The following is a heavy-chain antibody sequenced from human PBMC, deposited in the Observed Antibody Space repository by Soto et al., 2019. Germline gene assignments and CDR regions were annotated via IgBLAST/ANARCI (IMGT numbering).Heavy chain of an antibody. CDR3: ARDDGAEDY. Sequence: QVQLVQSGAEVKKPGASVKVSCKASGYTFTSYYMHWVRQAPGQGLEWMGIINPSGGSTSYAQKFEGRVTMTRDSSTTTVCMELRSLRSEDTAVYYCARDDGAEDYWGQGTLVTVSS. D-gene: IGHD2-8*01. CDR1: GYTFTSYY. J-gene: IGHJ4*02. V-gene: IGHV1-46*01. CDR2: INPSGGST.